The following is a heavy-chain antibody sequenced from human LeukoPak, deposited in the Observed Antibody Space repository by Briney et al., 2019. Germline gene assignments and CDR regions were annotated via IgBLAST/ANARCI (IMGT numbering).Heavy chain of an antibody. CDR1: GGTFSSYA. D-gene: IGHD1-7*01. CDR2: IIPIFGTA. J-gene: IGHJ4*02. CDR3: ARGGRNYGFDY. V-gene: IGHV1-69*13. Sequence: SVKVSCKASGGTFSSYAISWVRQAPGQGLEWMGGIIPIFGTANYAQKFQGRVTITADESTSTAYMELRSLRSDDTAVYYCARGGRNYGFDYWGQGTLVTVSS.